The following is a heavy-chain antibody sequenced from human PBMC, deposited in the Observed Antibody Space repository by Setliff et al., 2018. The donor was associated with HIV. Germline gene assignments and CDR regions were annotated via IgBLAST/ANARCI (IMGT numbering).Heavy chain of an antibody. D-gene: IGHD4-4*01. CDR3: VRELTTIVTRKVFDI. CDR1: GGSISSRN. J-gene: IGHJ3*02. CDR2: IRGSDVST. Sequence: PSETLSLTCAVSGGSISSRNWWSWVRQAPGKGLEWVSGIRGSDVSTYYADSLKGRFTISRDNSKNTMYVQLNSLRADDTAVYYCVRELTTIVTRKVFDIWGQGTMVTVSS. V-gene: IGHV3-23*01.